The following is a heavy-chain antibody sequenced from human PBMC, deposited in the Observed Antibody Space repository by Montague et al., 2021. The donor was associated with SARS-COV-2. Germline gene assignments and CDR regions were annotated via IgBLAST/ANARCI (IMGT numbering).Heavy chain of an antibody. Sequence: SETLSLTCTVSGGSISSYYWSWIRQPPGKGLEWIGYIYYSGSTNYNPSLKSRVTISVDTSKNQFSLKLSSVTAADTAVYYCSRDGYSYDPSYYYGMDVWGQGTTVTVSS. J-gene: IGHJ6*02. CDR2: IYYSGST. D-gene: IGHD5-18*01. V-gene: IGHV4-59*01. CDR3: SRDGYSYDPSYYYGMDV. CDR1: GGSISSYY.